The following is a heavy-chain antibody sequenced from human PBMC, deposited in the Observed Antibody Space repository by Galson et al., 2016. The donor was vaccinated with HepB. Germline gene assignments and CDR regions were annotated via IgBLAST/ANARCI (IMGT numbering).Heavy chain of an antibody. CDR2: IDHSGST. CDR3: AREGSAGHPNWSDP. Sequence: SETLSLTCGVYGGSFIYFHWTWIRQPPGKGLEWIGKIDHSGSTNYNPPLKSRVTISVDTSHNHFSLKLSFVTAADTAMYFCAREGSAGHPNWSDPWGQGTLVTVSP. V-gene: IGHV4-34*01. CDR1: GGSFIYFH. D-gene: IGHD1-14*01. J-gene: IGHJ5*02.